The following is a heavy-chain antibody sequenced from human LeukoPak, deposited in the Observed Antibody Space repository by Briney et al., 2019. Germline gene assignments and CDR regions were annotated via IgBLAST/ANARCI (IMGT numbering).Heavy chain of an antibody. CDR1: GVSVSSGSYY. J-gene: IGHJ4*02. CDR2: IYYSGNT. CDR3: ARSRGRGILPSALYYDFWSGYYHPFDY. V-gene: IGHV4-61*01. Sequence: PSETLSLTCIVSGVSVSSGSYYWSWIRQPPGEGLKWIGYIYYSGNTKYNPSLKSRVTISVDMSKNQFSLKLSSVTAADTAVYYCARSRGRGILPSALYYDFWSGYYHPFDYWGQGTLVTVSS. D-gene: IGHD3-3*01.